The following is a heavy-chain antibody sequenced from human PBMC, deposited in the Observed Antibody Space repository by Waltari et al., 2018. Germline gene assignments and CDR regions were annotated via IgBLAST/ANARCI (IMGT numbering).Heavy chain of an antibody. CDR1: GGSISSYY. D-gene: IGHD3-22*01. CDR3: AREGTYYYDSSGYMLFDY. Sequence: QVQLQESGPGLVKPSETLSLTCTVSGGSISSYYWSWIRQPPGKGLEWIGYIYYSGSTNYNPSLKSRVTISVDTSKNQFSLKLSSVTAADTAVYYCAREGTYYYDSSGYMLFDYWGQGTLVTVSS. J-gene: IGHJ4*02. V-gene: IGHV4-59*01. CDR2: IYYSGST.